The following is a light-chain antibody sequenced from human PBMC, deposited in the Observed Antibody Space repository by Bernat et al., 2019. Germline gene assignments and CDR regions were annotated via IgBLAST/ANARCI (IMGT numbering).Light chain of an antibody. CDR1: RDIVNY. CDR3: QQYNDFIS. CDR2: RAS. Sequence: DTQMTQSPSSLPASVGQRVTITCQASRDIVNYLNWYQQRAGKAPKLLISRASTLRTGVPPRFGGTGSGTHFTLTISGLQPEDVATYYCQQYNDFISFGQGTRLEI. J-gene: IGKJ5*01. V-gene: IGKV1-33*01.